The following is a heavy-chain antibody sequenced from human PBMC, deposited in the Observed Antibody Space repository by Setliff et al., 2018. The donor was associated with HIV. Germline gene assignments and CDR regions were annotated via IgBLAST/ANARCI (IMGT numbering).Heavy chain of an antibody. CDR2: ISYDGSNK. V-gene: IGHV3-30-3*01. J-gene: IGHJ3*02. CDR1: GFTFSSYW. CDR3: ASSPLPVYYDSSGLGGAFDI. Sequence: PGGSLRLSCAASGFTFSSYWMSWVRQAPGKGLEWVAVISYDGSNKYYADSVKGRFTISRDNSKNTLYLQMNSLRAEDTAVYYCASSPLPVYYDSSGLGGAFDIWGQGTMVTVSS. D-gene: IGHD3-22*01.